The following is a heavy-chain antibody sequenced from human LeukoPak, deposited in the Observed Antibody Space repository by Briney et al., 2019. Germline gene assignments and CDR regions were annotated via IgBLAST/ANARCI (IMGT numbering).Heavy chain of an antibody. J-gene: IGHJ4*02. CDR2: INHSGST. CDR3: ARGRPVVTAIPYAFYFDY. CDR1: GGSFSGYY. D-gene: IGHD2-21*02. Sequence: PSETLSLTCAVYGGSFSGYYWSWSREPPGKGLEWIGEINHSGSTNYNPSLKSRVTISVDTSKNQFSLKLSSVTAADTAVYYCARGRPVVTAIPYAFYFDYWGQGTLVTVSS. V-gene: IGHV4-34*01.